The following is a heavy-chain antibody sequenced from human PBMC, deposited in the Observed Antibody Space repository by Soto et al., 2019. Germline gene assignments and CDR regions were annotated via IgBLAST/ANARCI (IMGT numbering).Heavy chain of an antibody. CDR3: ARGPSYSSSSRVYYGMDV. D-gene: IGHD6-6*01. CDR1: GYTFTGYY. V-gene: IGHV1-2*04. CDR2: INPNSGGT. Sequence: ASVKVSCKASGYTFTGYYMHWVRQAPGQGLEWMGWINPNSGGTNYAQKFQGWVTMTRDTSISTAYMELSRLRSDDTAVYYCARGPSYSSSSRVYYGMDVWGQGTTVTVSS. J-gene: IGHJ6*02.